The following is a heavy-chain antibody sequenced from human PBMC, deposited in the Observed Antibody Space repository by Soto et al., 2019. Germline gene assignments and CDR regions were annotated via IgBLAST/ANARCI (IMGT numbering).Heavy chain of an antibody. J-gene: IGHJ4*02. Sequence: EVQLLESGGGLVQPGGSLRLSCAASGFTFSSYAMSWVRQAPGEGLEWVSGISSGGGTTYYADSVKGRFTISRDNSKNTLYLLMNSLRAEDTAVYYCAKAPSTAITSTRYFDYWGQGTLSPSPQ. V-gene: IGHV3-23*01. CDR1: GFTFSSYA. D-gene: IGHD1-1*01. CDR2: ISSGGGTT. CDR3: AKAPSTAITSTRYFDY.